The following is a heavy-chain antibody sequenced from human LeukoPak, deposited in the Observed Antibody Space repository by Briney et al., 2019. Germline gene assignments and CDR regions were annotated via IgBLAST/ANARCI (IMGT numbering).Heavy chain of an antibody. D-gene: IGHD3-10*01. V-gene: IGHV4-34*01. CDR1: GGSFSGYY. J-gene: IGHJ4*02. CDR3: ARSLPSDYYGSGSHDY. CDR2: INHSGST. Sequence: KTSETLSLTCAVYGGSFSGYYWSWIRQPPGKGLEWIGEINHSGSTNYNPSLKSRVTISVDTSKNQFSLKLSSVTAADTAVYYCARSLPSDYYGSGSHDYWGQGTLVTVSS.